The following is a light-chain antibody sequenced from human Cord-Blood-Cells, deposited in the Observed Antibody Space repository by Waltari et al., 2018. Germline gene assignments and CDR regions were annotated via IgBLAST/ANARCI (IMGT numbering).Light chain of an antibody. CDR3: CSYAGSYWV. J-gene: IGLJ3*02. CDR2: DVS. V-gene: IGLV2-11*01. Sequence: QAALTQPRSVSGSPGQSVTISCTGTSSDVGGYNYVSWYQQQPGKAPKLMIYDVSKRPSGVPVRFSGSKSGNTASLTISGLQAEYEADYYCCSYAGSYWVFGGGTKLTVL. CDR1: SSDVGGYNY.